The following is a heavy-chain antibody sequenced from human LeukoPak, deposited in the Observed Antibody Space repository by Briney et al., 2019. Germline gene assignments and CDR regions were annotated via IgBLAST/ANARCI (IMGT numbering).Heavy chain of an antibody. J-gene: IGHJ6*02. CDR3: AKLGHSSGWSPGGMDV. CDR2: ISGSGGST. D-gene: IGHD6-19*01. V-gene: IGHV3-23*01. Sequence: PGGSLRLSCAASGFTFSSYAMSWVRQAPGKGLEWVSPISGSGGSTYYADSVKGRFTISRDNSKNTLYLQMNSLRAEDTAVYYCAKLGHSSGWSPGGMDVWGQGTTVTVSS. CDR1: GFTFSSYA.